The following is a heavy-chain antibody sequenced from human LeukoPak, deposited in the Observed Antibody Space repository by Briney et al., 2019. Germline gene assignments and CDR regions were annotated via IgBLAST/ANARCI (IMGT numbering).Heavy chain of an antibody. J-gene: IGHJ4*02. V-gene: IGHV3-48*04. Sequence: AGSLRLSCAASGFKLIGYSMNWVRQAPGKGLEWVSYINSSSGTIFYADSVKGRFTISRDNAKNSLYLQMNSLRAEDTAVYYCAKEGDNTGYRYFDDWGQGTLVTVSS. CDR3: AKEGDNTGYRYFDD. D-gene: IGHD3-22*01. CDR1: GFKLIGYS. CDR2: INSSSGTI.